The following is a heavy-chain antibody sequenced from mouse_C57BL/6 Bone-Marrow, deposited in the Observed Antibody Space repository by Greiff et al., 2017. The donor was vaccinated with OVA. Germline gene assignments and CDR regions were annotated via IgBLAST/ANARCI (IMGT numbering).Heavy chain of an antibody. CDR2: IDPSDSYT. Sequence: VQLQQPGAELVMPGASVKLSCKASGYTFTSYWMHWVKQRPGQGLEWIGEIDPSDSYTNYNQKFKGKSTLTVDKSSSTAYMQLSSLTSEDAAVYYCARWYGKVDYWGQGTTLTVSS. V-gene: IGHV1-69*01. J-gene: IGHJ2*01. CDR1: GYTFTSYW. D-gene: IGHD2-10*02. CDR3: ARWYGKVDY.